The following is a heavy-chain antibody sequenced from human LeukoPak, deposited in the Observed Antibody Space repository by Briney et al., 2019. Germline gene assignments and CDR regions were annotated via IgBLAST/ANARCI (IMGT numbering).Heavy chain of an antibody. J-gene: IGHJ3*02. Sequence: PGRSLRLSCAASGFTFSSYGMHWVRQAPGKGLEWVAVIWYDGSNKYYADSVKGRFTISRDNSKNTLYLQMNSLRAEDTAVYYCAREPYYDPSYSIWGQGTMVTVSS. D-gene: IGHD3-22*01. CDR2: IWYDGSNK. CDR3: AREPYYDPSYSI. V-gene: IGHV3-33*01. CDR1: GFTFSSYG.